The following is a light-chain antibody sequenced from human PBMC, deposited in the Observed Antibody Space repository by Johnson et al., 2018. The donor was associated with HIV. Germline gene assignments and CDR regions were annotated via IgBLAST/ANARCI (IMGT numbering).Light chain of an antibody. Sequence: QSVLTQPPSVSAAPGQKVTISCSGSSSNIGNNYLSWYQQLPGTAPKLLIYENNKRPSGIPDRFSGSKSGTSATLGITGLQTGDEADYYCGTWDNSLIPVYVFGTPTKVSVL. CDR3: GTWDNSLIPVYV. CDR1: SSNIGNNY. V-gene: IGLV1-51*02. CDR2: ENN. J-gene: IGLJ1*01.